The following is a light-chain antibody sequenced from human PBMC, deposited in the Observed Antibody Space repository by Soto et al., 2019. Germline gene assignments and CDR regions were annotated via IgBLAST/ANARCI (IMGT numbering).Light chain of an antibody. J-gene: IGLJ2*01. V-gene: IGLV2-23*02. CDR2: EVN. CDR3: CSYAGGNTLI. CDR1: NGDVGSYDL. Sequence: QSVLTQPASVSGSPGQSITISCTGTNGDVGSYDLVSWYQQYPGKAPKLIIYEVNKRHSGVSNRFSGAKSGNTASLTISGLQTEDEADYDCCSYAGGNTLIFGGGTQLTVL.